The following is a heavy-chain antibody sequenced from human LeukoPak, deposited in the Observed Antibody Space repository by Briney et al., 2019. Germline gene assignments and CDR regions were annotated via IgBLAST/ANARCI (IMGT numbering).Heavy chain of an antibody. D-gene: IGHD1-26*01. CDR3: ASTQGELRSDAFDI. CDR2: INHSGST. Sequence: SETLSLTCAVYGGSFSGYYWSWIRQPPGKGLEWIGEINHSGSTNYNPSLKSRVTISVDTSKNQFSLKLSSETAADTAVYYCASTQGELRSDAFDIWGQGTMVTVSS. J-gene: IGHJ3*02. V-gene: IGHV4-34*01. CDR1: GGSFSGYY.